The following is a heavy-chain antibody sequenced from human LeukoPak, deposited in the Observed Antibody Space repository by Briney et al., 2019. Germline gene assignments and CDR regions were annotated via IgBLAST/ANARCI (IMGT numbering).Heavy chain of an antibody. CDR3: ARDKKFGYYDSSGYYPDY. D-gene: IGHD3-22*01. J-gene: IGHJ4*02. V-gene: IGHV1-18*01. CDR2: ISAYNGNT. Sequence: ASVKVSCKASGYTFTSYGISWVRQAPGQGLEWMGWISAYNGNTNYAQKLQGRVTMTTDTSTSTAYMELRSLRSDDTAVYYCARDKKFGYYDSSGYYPDYWGQGTLVTVSS. CDR1: GYTFTSYG.